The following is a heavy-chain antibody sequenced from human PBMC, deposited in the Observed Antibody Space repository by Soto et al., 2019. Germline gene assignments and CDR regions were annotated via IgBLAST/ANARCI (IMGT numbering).Heavy chain of an antibody. J-gene: IGHJ6*02. Sequence: QVQLVQSGAEVKKPGASVKVSCTTSGYTFTSFGINWVRQAPGQGLEWMGWISAYDGHTNYAQNLQGRVTMTTDTSTSTAYIELTSRRSDDTAVYYRAKGLLYHYGLAVWCQGTTVTV. CDR3: AKGLLYHYGLAV. CDR1: GYTFTSFG. V-gene: IGHV1-18*01. CDR2: ISAYDGHT.